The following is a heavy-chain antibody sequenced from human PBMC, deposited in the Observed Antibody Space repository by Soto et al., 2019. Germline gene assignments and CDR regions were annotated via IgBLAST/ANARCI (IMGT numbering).Heavy chain of an antibody. D-gene: IGHD1-1*01. CDR3: ARGTHNYRFDP. CDR1: GYTFTTYD. J-gene: IGHJ5*02. Sequence: EASVKVSCKASGYTFTTYDINWVRQATGQGLEWMGWMNPNTGNTAYAQKFQGRVTMTRNTSISTAYMELSGLTSEDTAVYYCARGTHNYRFDPWGQGTLVTVSS. V-gene: IGHV1-8*01. CDR2: MNPNTGNT.